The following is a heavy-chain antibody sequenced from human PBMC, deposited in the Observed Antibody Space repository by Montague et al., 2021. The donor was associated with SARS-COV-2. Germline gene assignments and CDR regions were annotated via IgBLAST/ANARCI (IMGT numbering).Heavy chain of an antibody. J-gene: IGHJ6*02. CDR1: GGSITNDD. D-gene: IGHD3-16*01. Sequence: SETLSITCTVSGGSITNDDWSWIRQPPGKGLEWIVNIYKNGDIDYNPSLKSRVIISVDTSKSQFSLKVTSVTAADTAAYYCARYYERSLDVWGQGTTVTVSS. V-gene: IGHV4-59*08. CDR2: IYKNGDI. CDR3: ARYYERSLDV.